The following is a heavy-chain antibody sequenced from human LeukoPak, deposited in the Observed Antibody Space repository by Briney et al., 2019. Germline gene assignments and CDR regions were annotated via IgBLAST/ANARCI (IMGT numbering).Heavy chain of an antibody. CDR2: ISSSSKI. CDR3: ARSANPGVHDFDP. D-gene: IGHD6-6*01. V-gene: IGHV3-48*02. Sequence: GGSLRLSCAASGFTFSSYAMAWVRRAPGEGLEWLSYISSSSKINYADSVKGRFTISRDNAKNSLYLQMNSLRDEDTAVYYCARSANPGVHDFDPWGQGTLVTVSS. CDR1: GFTFSSYA. J-gene: IGHJ5*02.